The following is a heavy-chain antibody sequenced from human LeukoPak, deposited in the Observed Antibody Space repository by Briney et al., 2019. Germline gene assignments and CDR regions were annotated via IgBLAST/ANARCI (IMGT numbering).Heavy chain of an antibody. V-gene: IGHV4-34*01. CDR2: IVYRGTT. D-gene: IGHD2-15*01. CDR1: GGSFRHPY. J-gene: IGHJ6*02. Sequence: SETLSLTCAVYGGSFRHPYSKWIRHPPEGGLGWIGDIVYRGTTNYNPSLKGRVILSVDMSKNQFSLKLSSVTAADTAVYYCARGLSGGYTRNFGIYYYGLDVWGQGTTVTVSS. CDR3: ARGLSGGYTRNFGIYYYGLDV.